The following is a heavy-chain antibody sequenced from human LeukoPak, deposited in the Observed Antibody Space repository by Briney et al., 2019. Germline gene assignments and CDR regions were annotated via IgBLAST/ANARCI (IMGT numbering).Heavy chain of an antibody. J-gene: IGHJ3*02. CDR1: GGTFSSYA. V-gene: IGHV1-69*05. D-gene: IGHD3-3*01. CDR3: ARHGGITIFGEAQPGGAFDI. Sequence: SVKVSCKASGGTFSSYAISWVRQAPGQGLEWMGGIIPIFGTANNAQKFQGRVTVTTDESTTTAYMELSSLRSEDTAVYYCARHGGITIFGEAQPGGAFDIWGQGTMVTVSS. CDR2: IIPIFGTA.